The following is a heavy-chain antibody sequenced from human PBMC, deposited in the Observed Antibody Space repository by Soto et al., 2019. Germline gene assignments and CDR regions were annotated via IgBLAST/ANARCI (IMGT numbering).Heavy chain of an antibody. CDR3: AGQTFTIAAASYGRSNWFDP. V-gene: IGHV4-39*01. CDR1: GGSITSSSHF. Sequence: ETLSLTCTASGGSITSSSHFWGWVRQPPWKGLEWIGTIYFTGNTYYTPSLKSRLTMSIDTSKNEFSLRLNSVTAADTAVYYCAGQTFTIAAASYGRSNWFDPWGPGTLVTVSS. CDR2: IYFTGNT. J-gene: IGHJ5*02. D-gene: IGHD6-25*01.